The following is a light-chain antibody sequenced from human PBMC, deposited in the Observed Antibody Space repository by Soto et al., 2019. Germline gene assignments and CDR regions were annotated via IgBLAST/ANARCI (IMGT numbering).Light chain of an antibody. Sequence: IVLTQSPGTLSLSPGERATLSCRASHSVSSSYLAWYQQKPGQAPRLLIYAASNRATGIPDRFRGSGSGTDFPLTISRLEPEDFAVYFCQQYGSSPLYTFGQGTKLEI. J-gene: IGKJ2*01. CDR1: HSVSSSY. CDR3: QQYGSSPLYT. CDR2: AAS. V-gene: IGKV3-20*01.